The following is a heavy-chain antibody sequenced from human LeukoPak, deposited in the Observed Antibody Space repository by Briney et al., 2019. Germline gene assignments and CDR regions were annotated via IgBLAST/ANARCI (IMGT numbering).Heavy chain of an antibody. D-gene: IGHD3-10*01. V-gene: IGHV1-2*02. Sequence: ASVKVSCKASGYTFTGYYMHWVRQAPGQGLEWMGWINPNSGGTNYAQKFQGRVTMTRDTSISTAYMELSRLRSDDTAVYYCATRSYYARGVYFDYWGQGTLVTVSS. CDR3: ATRSYYARGVYFDY. CDR1: GYTFTGYY. J-gene: IGHJ4*02. CDR2: INPNSGGT.